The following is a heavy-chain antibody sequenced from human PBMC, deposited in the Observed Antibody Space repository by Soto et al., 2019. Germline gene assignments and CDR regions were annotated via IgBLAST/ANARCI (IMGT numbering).Heavy chain of an antibody. Sequence: VGSLRLSCVASGFTFSNYGMHWVRQAPGKGLEWVASISYDGSNKYYGDSVKGRFTISRDISKNTLYLQMDSLRDEDTAVYYCAKKGGPPKSLCDYWGQGTLVTVSS. CDR2: ISYDGSNK. D-gene: IGHD3-16*01. CDR3: AKKGGPPKSLCDY. CDR1: GFTFSNYG. J-gene: IGHJ4*02. V-gene: IGHV3-30*18.